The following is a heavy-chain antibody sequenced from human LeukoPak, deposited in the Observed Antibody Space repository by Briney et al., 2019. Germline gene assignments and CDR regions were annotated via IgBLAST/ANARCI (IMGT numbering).Heavy chain of an antibody. Sequence: SETLSLTCTVSGGSISSGGYYWSWIRQHPGEGLEWIGYIYYSGSTYYNPSLKSRVTISVDTSKNQFSLKLSSVTAADTAVYYCASGIAAIPDYWGQGTLVTVSS. CDR1: GGSISSGGYY. J-gene: IGHJ4*02. CDR2: IYYSGST. V-gene: IGHV4-31*03. D-gene: IGHD2-2*02. CDR3: ASGIAAIPDY.